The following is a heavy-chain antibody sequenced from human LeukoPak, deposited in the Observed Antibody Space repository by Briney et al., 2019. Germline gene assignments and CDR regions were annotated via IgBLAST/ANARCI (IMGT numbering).Heavy chain of an antibody. J-gene: IGHJ5*02. CDR1: GGTFSSYA. D-gene: IGHD6-13*01. Sequence: SCKASGGTFSSYAMHWVRQAPGKGLEYVSAISSNGGSTYYADSVKGRFTISRDNSKNTLYLQMSSLRAEDTAVYYCVKDSRRGIAAAEGFDPWGQGTLVTVSS. V-gene: IGHV3-64D*06. CDR3: VKDSRRGIAAAEGFDP. CDR2: ISSNGGST.